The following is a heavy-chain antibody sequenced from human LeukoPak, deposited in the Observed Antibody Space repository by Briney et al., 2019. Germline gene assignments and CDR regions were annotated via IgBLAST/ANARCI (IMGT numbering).Heavy chain of an antibody. Sequence: SETLSLTCTVSGGSISIYYWSWIRQPPGKGLEWIGCIYYSGTTNYNSSLKSRVTISVDTSKNQFSLKLSSVTAADTAVYYCARSDSGSYPFDYWGQGTLVTVSS. D-gene: IGHD1-26*01. CDR3: ARSDSGSYPFDY. CDR1: GGSISIYY. V-gene: IGHV4-59*01. J-gene: IGHJ4*02. CDR2: IYYSGTT.